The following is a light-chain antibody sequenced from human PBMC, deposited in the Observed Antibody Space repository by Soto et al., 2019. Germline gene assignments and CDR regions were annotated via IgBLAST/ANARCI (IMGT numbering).Light chain of an antibody. CDR3: LQYSNWPRA. J-gene: IGKJ1*01. Sequence: DIMLTQSPATLSVSPGERATLSCRASHSVNTNLAWYQQSPGQAPRLLIYDASTRATGIPARFSSSGSGTEFTLTISSLQSGDFAVYYCLQYSNWPRAFGQGTKVEIK. CDR1: HSVNTN. V-gene: IGKV3-15*01. CDR2: DAS.